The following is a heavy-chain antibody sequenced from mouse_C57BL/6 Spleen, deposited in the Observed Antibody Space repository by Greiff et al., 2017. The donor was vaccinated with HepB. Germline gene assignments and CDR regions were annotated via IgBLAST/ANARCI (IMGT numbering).Heavy chain of an antibody. J-gene: IGHJ2*01. V-gene: IGHV1-15*01. CDR2: IDPETGGT. D-gene: IGHD4-1*01. Sequence: QVQLQQPGAELVRPGASVTLSCKASGYTFTDYEMHWVKQTPVQGLEWIGAIDPETGGTAYNQKFKGKAILTVDKSSSTAYMELRSLTSEDSAVYYCAGTWNCGNCVFDYWGQGTTLTVSS. CDR1: GYTFTDYE. CDR3: AGTWNCGNCVFDY.